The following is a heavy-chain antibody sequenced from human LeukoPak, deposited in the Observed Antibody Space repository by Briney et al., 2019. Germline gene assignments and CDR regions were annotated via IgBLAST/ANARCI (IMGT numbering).Heavy chain of an antibody. D-gene: IGHD3-10*01. V-gene: IGHV3-30-3*01. CDR3: ASSLLWFGELSPGGNGLGY. CDR1: GFTFSSYA. CDR2: ISYDGSNK. Sequence: GGSLRLSCAASGFTFSSYAMHWVRQAPGKGLEWVAVISYDGSNKYYADSVEGRFTISRDNSKNTLYLQMNSLRAEDTAVYYCASSLLWFGELSPGGNGLGYWGQGTLVTVSS. J-gene: IGHJ4*02.